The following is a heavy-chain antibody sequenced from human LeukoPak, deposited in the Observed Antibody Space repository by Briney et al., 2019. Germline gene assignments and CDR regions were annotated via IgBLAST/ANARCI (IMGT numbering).Heavy chain of an antibody. CDR2: INHSGST. D-gene: IGHD6-19*01. CDR3: ARHFIAVAGYYYYMDV. Sequence: SETLSLTCAVYGGSFSGYYWSWIRQPPGKGLEWIGEINHSGSTNYNPSLKSRVTISVDTSKNQFSLKPSSVTAADTAVYYCARHFIAVAGYYYYMDVWGKGTTVTISS. CDR1: GGSFSGYY. V-gene: IGHV4-34*01. J-gene: IGHJ6*03.